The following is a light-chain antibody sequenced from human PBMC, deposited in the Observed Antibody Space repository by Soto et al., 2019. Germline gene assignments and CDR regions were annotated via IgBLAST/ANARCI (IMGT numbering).Light chain of an antibody. CDR2: GSS. J-gene: IGKJ2*01. V-gene: IGKV3-20*01. CDR3: HRYSSTPPYT. CDR1: QSVSNNY. Sequence: EVVLTQSPGTLSLSPGERATLSCRASQSVSNNYFAWYQQKPGQAPRLLIFGSSDSATGIPDSFSGSGSGTVITLIIGRLKTEDFAVNYCHRYSSTPPYTFGKGNKLEIK.